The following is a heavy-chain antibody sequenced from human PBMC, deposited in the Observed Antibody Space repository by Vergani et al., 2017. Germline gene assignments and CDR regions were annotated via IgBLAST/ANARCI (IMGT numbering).Heavy chain of an antibody. CDR1: GFTLSNYD. CDR3: AKHFRGWGIDY. V-gene: IGHV3-30*02. J-gene: IGHJ4*02. D-gene: IGHD3-16*01. Sequence: QVQLVESGGGVVQRGGSLRLSCATSGFTLSNYDMQWIRPGPGKGLEFVAFIQFDGSNQYYADSVKGRFTLSRDFSKNTLYLQMNSLRTDDTATYYCAKHFRGWGIDYGGKGNQVMVS. CDR2: IQFDGSNQ.